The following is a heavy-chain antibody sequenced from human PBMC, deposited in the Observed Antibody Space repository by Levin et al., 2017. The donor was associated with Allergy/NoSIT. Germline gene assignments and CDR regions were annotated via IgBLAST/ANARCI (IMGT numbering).Heavy chain of an antibody. CDR1: GFPFSSYG. D-gene: IGHD6-19*01. CDR2: ISSDGSNQ. J-gene: IGHJ4*02. V-gene: IGHV3-30*04. Sequence: GGSLRLSCAASGFPFSSYGLHWVRQAPGKGLEWVAVISSDGSNQHYADSVKGRFTVSRDNSKNTLYLQMNSLSGEDTAVYACARDQHSSGWNAADNWGQGTLVTVSS. CDR3: ARDQHSSGWNAADN.